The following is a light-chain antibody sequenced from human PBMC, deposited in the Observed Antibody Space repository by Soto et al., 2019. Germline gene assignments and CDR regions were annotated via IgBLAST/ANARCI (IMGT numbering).Light chain of an antibody. CDR3: QQYDYWPGT. Sequence: EIVRTKSPATLSVSPGERATLSCRASQSVNSNLAGYQQKPGQAPRLLIYAASTRATGIPARFSGSGSGTEFTLTISSLQSEDFAVYYCQQYDYWPGTFGQGTKVEV. CDR2: AAS. V-gene: IGKV3-15*01. CDR1: QSVNSN. J-gene: IGKJ1*01.